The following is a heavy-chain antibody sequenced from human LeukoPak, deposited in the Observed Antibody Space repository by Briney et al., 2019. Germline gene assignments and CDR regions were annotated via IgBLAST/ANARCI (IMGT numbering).Heavy chain of an antibody. D-gene: IGHD2-15*01. CDR1: GFTFGAYF. CDR2: ISSNEYDT. V-gene: IGHV3-64*04. J-gene: IGHJ4*02. CDR3: AKQLGYCSDGSCYFPY. Sequence: GGSLRLSCSASGFTFGAYFMHWVRQAPGKGLQYVSSISSNEYDTYYADSVQGRFTISRDNSKSTLCLQMNSLRAEDTAVYYCAKQLGYCSDGSCYFPYWGQGTLVTVSS.